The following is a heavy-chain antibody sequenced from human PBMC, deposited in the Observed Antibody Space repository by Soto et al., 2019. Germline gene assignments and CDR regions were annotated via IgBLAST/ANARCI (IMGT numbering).Heavy chain of an antibody. V-gene: IGHV1-69*13. J-gene: IGHJ3*02. CDR3: ARDLAEWPRWAFDT. CDR2: IIPIFGTA. Sequence: GASVKVSCKASGGTFSSYAISWVRQAPGQGLEWMGGIIPIFGTANYAQKFQGRVTITADESTSTAYMELSSLRSEDTAVYYCARDLAEWPRWAFDTWGQGTMVTVSS. CDR1: GGTFSSYA. D-gene: IGHD3-3*01.